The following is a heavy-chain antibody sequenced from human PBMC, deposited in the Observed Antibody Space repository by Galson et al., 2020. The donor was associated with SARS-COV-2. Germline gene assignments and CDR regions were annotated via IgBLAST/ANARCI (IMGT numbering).Heavy chain of an antibody. CDR1: GYTFTSYY. CDR3: ARDRAPVTSTMIVVVDQVLDY. V-gene: IGHV1-46*01. D-gene: IGHD3-22*01. CDR2: INPSGGST. Sequence: GESLKISCKASGYTFTSYYMHWVRQAPGQGLEWMGIINPSGGSTSYAQKFQGRVTMTRDTSTSTVYMELSSLRSEDTAVYYCARDRAPVTSTMIVVVDQVLDYWGQGTLVTVSS. J-gene: IGHJ4*02.